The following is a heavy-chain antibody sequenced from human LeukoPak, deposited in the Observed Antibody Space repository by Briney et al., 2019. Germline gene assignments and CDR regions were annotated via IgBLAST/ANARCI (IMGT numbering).Heavy chain of an antibody. CDR1: GFTFSSYA. V-gene: IGHV3-23*01. Sequence: GGSLRLSCAASGFTFSSYAMSWVRQAPGKGLEWVSAISGSGGSTYYADSVKGRFTISRDNSKNTLYLQMNSLRAEDTAVYYCAKEGYYYGSGSYYYYYYYMDVWGKGTTVTISS. J-gene: IGHJ6*03. CDR2: ISGSGGST. CDR3: AKEGYYYGSGSYYYYYYYMDV. D-gene: IGHD3-10*01.